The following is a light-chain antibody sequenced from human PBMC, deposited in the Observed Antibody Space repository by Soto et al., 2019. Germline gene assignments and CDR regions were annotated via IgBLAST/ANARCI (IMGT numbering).Light chain of an antibody. CDR2: DAS. CDR1: QSVSSW. CDR3: QQYNDYWT. Sequence: DIRMTQSASTRSASVGDRVTITCRASQSVSSWLAWYQQKPGKAPKLLMSDASDFEGGVPSRFSGSGSGTEFTLTISSLQPDDFATYYCQQYNDYWTCGQGTKVEVK. J-gene: IGKJ1*01. V-gene: IGKV1-5*01.